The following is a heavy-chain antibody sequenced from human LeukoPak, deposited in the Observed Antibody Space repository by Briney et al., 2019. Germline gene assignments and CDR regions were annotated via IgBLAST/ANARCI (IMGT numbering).Heavy chain of an antibody. Sequence: GGSLRLSCAASGFTFSSYAMSWVRQAPGKGLEGVSAISGSGGSTYYADSVKGRFTISRDNYKNTLYLQINSLRAEDTDMYYCAKDKVEGYYYDSSGSFDYWGQGTLVTVSS. CDR3: AKDKVEGYYYDSSGSFDY. V-gene: IGHV3-23*01. J-gene: IGHJ4*02. CDR1: GFTFSSYA. CDR2: ISGSGGST. D-gene: IGHD3-22*01.